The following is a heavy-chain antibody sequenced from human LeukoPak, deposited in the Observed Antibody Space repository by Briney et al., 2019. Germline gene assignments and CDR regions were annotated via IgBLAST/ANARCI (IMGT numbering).Heavy chain of an antibody. J-gene: IGHJ4*02. Sequence: GGSLRLSCAASGFTFSGYSMDWVRQAPGKGLEWVAVIWYDGSNKYYADSVKGRFTISRDNSKNTLYLQMNSLRAEDTAVYYCARDPRIPAAATVFDYWGQGTLVTVSS. D-gene: IGHD6-13*01. V-gene: IGHV3-33*01. CDR2: IWYDGSNK. CDR3: ARDPRIPAAATVFDY. CDR1: GFTFSGYS.